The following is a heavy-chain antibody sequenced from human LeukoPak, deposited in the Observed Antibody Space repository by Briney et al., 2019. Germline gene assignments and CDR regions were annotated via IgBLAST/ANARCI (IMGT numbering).Heavy chain of an antibody. J-gene: IGHJ4*02. V-gene: IGHV3-48*03. CDR2: ISPSGSTK. CDR1: GFSFSSYE. CDR3: TKLAVASADS. Sequence: GGSLRLSCAASGFSFSSYEMNWVRQAPGKGLEWVSNISPSGSTKYYADSVKGRFTISRDNAKNSLYLQMNSLRAEDTGVYYCTKLAVASADSWGQGTQVTVSS. D-gene: IGHD6-19*01.